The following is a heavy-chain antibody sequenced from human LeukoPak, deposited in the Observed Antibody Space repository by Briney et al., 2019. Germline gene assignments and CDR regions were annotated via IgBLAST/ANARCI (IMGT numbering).Heavy chain of an antibody. J-gene: IGHJ4*02. CDR1: GYTFTGYY. Sequence: ASVKVSCKASGYTFTGYYMHWVRQAPGQGLEWMGWINPNSGGTNYAQKFQGRVTMTRDTSISTAYMELSRLRSDDTAVYYCARGSLAYCSGGSCYFDYWGQGTLVTVSS. V-gene: IGHV1-2*02. CDR2: INPNSGGT. CDR3: ARGSLAYCSGGSCYFDY. D-gene: IGHD2-15*01.